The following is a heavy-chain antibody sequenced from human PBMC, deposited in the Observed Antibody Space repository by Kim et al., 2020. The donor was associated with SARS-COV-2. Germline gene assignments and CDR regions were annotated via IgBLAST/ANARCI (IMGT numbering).Heavy chain of an antibody. J-gene: IGHJ4*01. Sequence: SETLSLTCTVSGGSISSYYWSWIRQPPGKGLEWIGYIYYSGSTNYNPSLKSRVTISVDTSKNQFSLKLSSVTAADTAVYYCARSYYDFWSGFIPFEYWG. CDR3: ARSYYDFWSGFIPFEY. CDR1: GGSISSYY. V-gene: IGHV4-59*13. D-gene: IGHD3-3*01. CDR2: IYYSGST.